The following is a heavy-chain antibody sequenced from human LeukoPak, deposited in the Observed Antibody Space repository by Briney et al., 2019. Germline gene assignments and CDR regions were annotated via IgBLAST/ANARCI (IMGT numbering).Heavy chain of an antibody. Sequence: ASAKVSCKASGGTFSSYAISWVRQAPGQGLEWMGGIIPIFGTANYAEKFQGRVTITADESTSTAYMELSSLRSEDTAVYYCARGIPQKFDYWGQGTLVTVSS. CDR1: GGTFSSYA. CDR2: IIPIFGTA. CDR3: ARGIPQKFDY. V-gene: IGHV1-69*13. J-gene: IGHJ4*02. D-gene: IGHD2-2*02.